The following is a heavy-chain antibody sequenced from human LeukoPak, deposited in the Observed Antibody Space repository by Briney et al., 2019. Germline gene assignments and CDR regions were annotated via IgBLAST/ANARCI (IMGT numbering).Heavy chain of an antibody. J-gene: IGHJ3*02. CDR1: GGTFSSYA. Sequence: SVKVSCKASGGTFSSYAISWVRQAPGQGLEWMGRIIPILGIANYAQKFQGRVTITADKSTSTAYMGLSSLRSEDTAVYYCARMYYYDSSGYYYSGSHAFDIWGQGTMVTVSS. CDR2: IIPILGIA. D-gene: IGHD3-22*01. V-gene: IGHV1-69*04. CDR3: ARMYYYDSSGYYYSGSHAFDI.